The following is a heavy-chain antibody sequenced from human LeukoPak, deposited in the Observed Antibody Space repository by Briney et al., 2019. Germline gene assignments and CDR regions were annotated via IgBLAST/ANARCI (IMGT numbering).Heavy chain of an antibody. Sequence: SETLSLTCTVSGGSISSGSYYWSWIRQPAGKGLEWIGRIQTSGTTNYNPSLKSRVTISVDTSKNQFSLKLSSVTAADTAVYYCARDRIAAALFDYWGQGTLVTVSS. CDR2: IQTSGTT. J-gene: IGHJ4*02. CDR1: GGSISSGSYY. V-gene: IGHV4-61*02. D-gene: IGHD6-13*01. CDR3: ARDRIAAALFDY.